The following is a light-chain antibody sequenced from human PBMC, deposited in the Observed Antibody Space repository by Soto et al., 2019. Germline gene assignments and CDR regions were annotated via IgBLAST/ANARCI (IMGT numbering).Light chain of an antibody. CDR2: DAS. Sequence: ESVLTQSPGTLSLSPGERATLSCRASQTVRNNYLAWYQQKPGQAPRLLIYDASSRATGIPDRFSGGGSGTDFTLTISRLEPEDFAVYYCQQFSIYPLTFGGGTKVDIK. J-gene: IGKJ4*01. CDR1: QTVRNNY. V-gene: IGKV3-20*01. CDR3: QQFSIYPLT.